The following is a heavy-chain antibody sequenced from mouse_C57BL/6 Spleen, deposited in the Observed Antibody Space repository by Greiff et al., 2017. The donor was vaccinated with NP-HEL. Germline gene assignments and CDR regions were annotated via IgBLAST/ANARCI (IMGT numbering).Heavy chain of an antibody. CDR2: INPGSGGT. V-gene: IGHV1-54*01. CDR3: ARGEDYYAMDY. CDR1: GYAFTNYL. J-gene: IGHJ4*01. Sequence: VQLHQSGAELVRPGTSVKVSCKASGYAFTNYLIEWVKQRPGQGLEWIGVINPGSGGTNYNEKFKGKATLTADKSSSTAYMQLSSLTSEDSAVYFCARGEDYYAMDYWGQGTSVTVSS.